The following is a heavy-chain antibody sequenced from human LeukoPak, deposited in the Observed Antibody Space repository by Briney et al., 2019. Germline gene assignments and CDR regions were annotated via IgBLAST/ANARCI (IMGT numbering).Heavy chain of an antibody. CDR1: GFTFSSYW. Sequence: GGSLRLSCAASGFTFSSYWMHWVRQAPGKGLVGVSRINRDGSRTTYADSVKGRFTISRDNAKNTLYLQMNSLRAEDTAVYYCARLSNGAFFDYWGQGTLVTVSS. J-gene: IGHJ4*02. CDR3: ARLSNGAFFDY. V-gene: IGHV3-74*01. CDR2: INRDGSRT. D-gene: IGHD6-19*01.